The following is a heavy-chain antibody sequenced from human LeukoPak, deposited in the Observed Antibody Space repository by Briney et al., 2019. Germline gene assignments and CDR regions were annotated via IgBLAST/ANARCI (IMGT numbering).Heavy chain of an antibody. D-gene: IGHD5-12*01. Sequence: GGSLRLSCAASGFTFSSYSMNRVRQAPGKGLEWVSSISSSSSYIYYADSVKGRFTISRDNAKNSLYLQMNSLRAEDTAVYYCARDGYSGYFHYYYGMDVWGQGTTVTVSS. CDR3: ARDGYSGYFHYYYGMDV. CDR2: ISSSSSYI. CDR1: GFTFSSYS. J-gene: IGHJ6*02. V-gene: IGHV3-21*01.